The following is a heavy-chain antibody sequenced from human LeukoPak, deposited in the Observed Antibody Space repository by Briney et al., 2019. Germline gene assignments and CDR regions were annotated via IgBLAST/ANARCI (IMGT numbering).Heavy chain of an antibody. CDR2: IYYSGAT. D-gene: IGHD6-13*01. CDR1: GGSISTYY. V-gene: IGHV4-59*01. J-gene: IGHJ4*02. Sequence: KSSETLSLTCTVSGGSISTYYWNWIRQPPGKGLEWIGYIYYSGATNYNPSLKSRVTISVDTSKNQFSLKLSSVTAADTAGYYCAGGVYIAAAQYGFWGQGTLVTVSS. CDR3: AGGVYIAAAQYGF.